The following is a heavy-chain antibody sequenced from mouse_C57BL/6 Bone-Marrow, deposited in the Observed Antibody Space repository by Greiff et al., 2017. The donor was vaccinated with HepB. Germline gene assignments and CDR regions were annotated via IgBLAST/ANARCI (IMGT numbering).Heavy chain of an antibody. Sequence: QVQLQQSGAELVKPGASVKLSCKASGYTFTSYWMQWVKQRPGQGLEWIGEIDPSDSYTNYNQKFKGKATLTVDTSSSTAYMQLSSLTSADSAVYYCARRNYGSSYGYWYFDVWGTGTTVTVSS. V-gene: IGHV1-50*01. D-gene: IGHD1-1*01. CDR2: IDPSDSYT. CDR3: ARRNYGSSYGYWYFDV. J-gene: IGHJ1*03. CDR1: GYTFTSYW.